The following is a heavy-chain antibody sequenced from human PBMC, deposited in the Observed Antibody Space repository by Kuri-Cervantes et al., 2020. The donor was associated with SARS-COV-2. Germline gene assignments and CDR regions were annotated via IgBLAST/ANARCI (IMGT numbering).Heavy chain of an antibody. V-gene: IGHV1-2*02. J-gene: IGHJ3*02. CDR1: GYTFTGYY. Sequence: ASVKVSCKASGYTFTGYYMHWVRQAPGQGLEWMGWINPNSGGTNYAQKFQGRVTMTRDTSISTAYMELSRLRSDDTAVYYCARGDDSSGYYSPRGESGAFDIWGQGTMVTVSS. CDR2: INPNSGGT. CDR3: ARGDDSSGYYSPRGESGAFDI. D-gene: IGHD3-22*01.